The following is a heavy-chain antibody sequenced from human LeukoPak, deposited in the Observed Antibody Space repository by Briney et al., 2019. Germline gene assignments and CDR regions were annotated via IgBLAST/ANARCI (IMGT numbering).Heavy chain of an antibody. V-gene: IGHV3-30*02. CDR1: GFTFNNYA. J-gene: IGHJ4*02. CDR3: ARDRCSSTTCSPDY. D-gene: IGHD2-2*01. CDR2: IRYDGSIK. Sequence: PGGSLRLSCAASGFTFNNYAMHWVRQAPGKGLEWVAFIRYDGSIKYYVDSVKGRFTTSRDNSKNTVYLQMNSLRTEDTAVYYCARDRCSSTTCSPDYWGQGTLVTVSS.